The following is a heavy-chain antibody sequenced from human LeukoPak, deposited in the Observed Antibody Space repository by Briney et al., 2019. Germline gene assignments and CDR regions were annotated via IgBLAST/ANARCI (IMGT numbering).Heavy chain of an antibody. D-gene: IGHD3-10*01. Sequence: PGGSLRLSCAASGFTVSSNYMSWVRQAPGKGLEWVSVIYSGGSTYYADSVKGRFTISRDNSKNTLYLQMNSLRAEDTAVYYCARDRGYYYGSGQGEIFDIWGQGTMVTVSS. J-gene: IGHJ3*02. CDR1: GFTVSSNY. V-gene: IGHV3-66*02. CDR3: ARDRGYYYGSGQGEIFDI. CDR2: IYSGGST.